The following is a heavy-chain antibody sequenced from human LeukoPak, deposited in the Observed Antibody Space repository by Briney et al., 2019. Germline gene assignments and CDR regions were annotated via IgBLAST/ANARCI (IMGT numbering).Heavy chain of an antibody. Sequence: GGSLRLSCATSGFTFSNYEMNWVRQAPGKGLEWVAFIRYDGTNQFYADSVKGRFTISRDNSKNTLYLQMNSLRVEDTAVYYCTKGRHDSSGYSDYWGQGILVTVSS. CDR3: TKGRHDSSGYSDY. CDR1: GFTFSNYE. V-gene: IGHV3-30*02. CDR2: IRYDGTNQ. J-gene: IGHJ4*02. D-gene: IGHD3-22*01.